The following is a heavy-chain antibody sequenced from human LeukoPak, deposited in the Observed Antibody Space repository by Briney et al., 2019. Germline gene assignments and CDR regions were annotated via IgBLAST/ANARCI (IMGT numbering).Heavy chain of an antibody. Sequence: GGSLRLSCVVSAFRSSDYYMSCIRQTPGKGLEFISYISGSGDAIYYADSVKGRFTISRDNAKNSLYLQLDSLSAEDTAVYYCASLYDSPSYCFDYWGQGALVTVSS. D-gene: IGHD3-22*01. J-gene: IGHJ4*02. CDR3: ASLYDSPSYCFDY. V-gene: IGHV3-11*01. CDR2: ISGSGDAI. CDR1: AFRSSDYY.